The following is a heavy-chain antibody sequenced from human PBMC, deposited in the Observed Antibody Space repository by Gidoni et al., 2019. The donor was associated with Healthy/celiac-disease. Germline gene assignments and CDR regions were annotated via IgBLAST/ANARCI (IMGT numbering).Heavy chain of an antibody. J-gene: IGHJ6*03. CDR2: SIPIFGTA. D-gene: IGHD6-19*01. V-gene: IGHV1-69*06. Sequence: VQLGLFGAEVKKHGSSVKVSCKASGGTFSSSAISWVPRAPGQGLEWMGGSIPIFGTANYAQNFQGRVTITADKSTSTAYMELSSLRSEDTAVYYCASNLGIAVAGATNEDYYYYYMDVWGKGTTVTVSS. CDR3: ASNLGIAVAGATNEDYYYYYMDV. CDR1: GGTFSSSA.